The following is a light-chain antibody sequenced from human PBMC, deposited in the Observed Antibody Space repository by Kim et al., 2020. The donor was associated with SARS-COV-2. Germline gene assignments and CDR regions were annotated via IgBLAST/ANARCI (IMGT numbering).Light chain of an antibody. CDR2: GAS. Sequence: EIVMTQSPATLSVSPVESATLSCRASQSVGRNLAWYQQKPGQAPRLVIYGASTRATGVPARFSGSGYGTEFTLTISSLQSEDFAVYYCQQYNNWPPLTFGPGTKVDIK. CDR1: QSVGRN. V-gene: IGKV3-15*01. J-gene: IGKJ3*01. CDR3: QQYNNWPPLT.